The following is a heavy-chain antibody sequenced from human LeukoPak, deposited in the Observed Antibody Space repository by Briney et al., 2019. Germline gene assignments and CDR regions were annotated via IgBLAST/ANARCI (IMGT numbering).Heavy chain of an antibody. J-gene: IGHJ4*02. CDR3: ARRPIVAGYFDY. CDR2: IYYSGST. Sequence: SETLSLTCTVSGGSISSSSCYWGWIRQPPGKGLEWIGSIYYSGSTYYNPSLKSRVTISVDTSKNQFSLKLSSVTAADTAVYYCARRPIVAGYFDYWGQGTLVTVSS. D-gene: IGHD5-12*01. V-gene: IGHV4-39*01. CDR1: GGSISSSSCY.